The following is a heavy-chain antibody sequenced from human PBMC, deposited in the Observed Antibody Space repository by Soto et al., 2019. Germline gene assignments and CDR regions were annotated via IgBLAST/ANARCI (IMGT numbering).Heavy chain of an antibody. CDR1: VGSFSAYY. CDR3: ARGSPYYDFWSGYLHHYYYGMDV. J-gene: IGHJ6*02. Sequence: SETLCITCAMYVGSFSAYYWSWIRQPPGKGLDWIGEINHSGSTNYNPSLKSRVTISVDTSKNQFSLKLSSVTAADTAVYYCARGSPYYDFWSGYLHHYYYGMDVWGQGTTVTVSS. CDR2: INHSGST. V-gene: IGHV4-34*01. D-gene: IGHD3-3*01.